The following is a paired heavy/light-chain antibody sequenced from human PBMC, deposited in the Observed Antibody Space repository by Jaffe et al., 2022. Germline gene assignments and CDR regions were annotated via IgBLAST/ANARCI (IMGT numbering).Light chain of an antibody. CDR1: QSVLYSSNNKNY. Sequence: DIVMTQSPDSLAVSLGERATINCKSSQSVLYSSNNKNYLAWYQQKPGQPPKLLIYWASTRESGVPDRISGGGSGTDFTLTISSLQAEDVAVYYCQQYYTTPWTFGQGTKVEIK. CDR2: WAS. J-gene: IGKJ1*01. CDR3: QQYYTTPWT. V-gene: IGKV4-1*01.
Heavy chain of an antibody. J-gene: IGHJ4*02. CDR1: GDSISSGSYY. CDR2: IHPSGST. Sequence: QVQLQESGPGLVKPSQTLSLTCTVSGDSISSGSYYWSWIRQPAGKGLEWIGRIHPSGSTNYNPSLKSRVTISVDTSKSQFSLRLTSVTAADTAVYYCARDSDPQYCNGDCYRGFDYWGQGTLVTVSS. V-gene: IGHV4-61*02. D-gene: IGHD2-21*02. CDR3: ARDSDPQYCNGDCYRGFDY.